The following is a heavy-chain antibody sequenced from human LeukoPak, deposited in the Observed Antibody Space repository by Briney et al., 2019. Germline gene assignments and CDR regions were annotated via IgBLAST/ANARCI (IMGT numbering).Heavy chain of an antibody. CDR2: ISWNSGSI. Sequence: GGSLRLSCAASGFTFDDYAMHWVRQAPGKGLEWVSGISWNSGSIGYADSVKGRFTISRDNTKNSLYLQMNSLRAEDTALYYCAKARSGWSAFDIWGQGTMVTVSS. CDR3: AKARSGWSAFDI. V-gene: IGHV3-9*01. D-gene: IGHD6-19*01. J-gene: IGHJ3*02. CDR1: GFTFDDYA.